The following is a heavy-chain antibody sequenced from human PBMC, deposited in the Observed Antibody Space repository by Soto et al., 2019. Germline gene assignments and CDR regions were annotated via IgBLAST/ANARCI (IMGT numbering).Heavy chain of an antibody. CDR1: GFTFSSYA. Sequence: EVQLLESGGGLVHPGGSLRLSCAASGFTFSSYAMSWVRQAPGKGLEWVSAISGSGGSTYYADSVKGRFTISRDNSKNTLFLQMNSLRAEDTAVHYCAKEDDGSGSYFRNALDYWGQGTLVTVSS. CDR2: ISGSGGST. CDR3: AKEDDGSGSYFRNALDY. D-gene: IGHD3-10*01. J-gene: IGHJ4*02. V-gene: IGHV3-23*01.